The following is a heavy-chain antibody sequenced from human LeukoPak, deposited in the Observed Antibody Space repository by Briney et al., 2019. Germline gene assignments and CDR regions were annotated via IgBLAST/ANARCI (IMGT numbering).Heavy chain of an antibody. D-gene: IGHD4-11*01. CDR3: ARDRWPAVASTNYFEY. V-gene: IGHV1-18*01. CDR2: ISGKT. Sequence: GASVKVSCKASGYTFTSYGISWVRQAPGQGLEWMGWISGKTNYAQKFQGRVTMTTDTSTSTAYMELRSLRSDDTAVYYCARDRWPAVASTNYFEYWGQGTLVTVSS. CDR1: GYTFTSYG. J-gene: IGHJ4*02.